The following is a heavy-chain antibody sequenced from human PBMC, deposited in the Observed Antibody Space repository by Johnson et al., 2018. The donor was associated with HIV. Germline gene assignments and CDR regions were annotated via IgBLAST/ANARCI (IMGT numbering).Heavy chain of an antibody. Sequence: QVQLVESGGGVVQPGRSLRLSCAASGFTFSSYAMHWVRQAPGKGLEWVAVISYDGSSKYYADSVKGRFTISRDNAKNSLYLQMNSLRAEDTAVYYCARDRLAAADPDAFDIWGQGTMVTVSS. D-gene: IGHD6-13*01. CDR3: ARDRLAAADPDAFDI. J-gene: IGHJ3*02. CDR1: GFTFSSYA. CDR2: ISYDGSSK. V-gene: IGHV3-30*03.